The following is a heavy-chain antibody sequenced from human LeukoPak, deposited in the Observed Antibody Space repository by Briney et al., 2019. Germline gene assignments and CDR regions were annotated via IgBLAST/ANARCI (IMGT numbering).Heavy chain of an antibody. Sequence: SETLSLTCAVSGYSISSSNWWGWIRQPPGKGLEWIGYIYYSGSTYYNPSLKSRVTMSVDTSKNQFPLKLSSVTAADTAVYYCARAQYYDILTGYSYWFDPWGQGTLVTVSS. CDR3: ARAQYYDILTGYSYWFDP. D-gene: IGHD3-9*01. CDR2: IYYSGST. CDR1: GYSISSSNW. J-gene: IGHJ5*02. V-gene: IGHV4-28*03.